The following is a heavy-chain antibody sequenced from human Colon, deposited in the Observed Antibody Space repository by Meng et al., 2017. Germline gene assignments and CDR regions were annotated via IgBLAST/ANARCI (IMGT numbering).Heavy chain of an antibody. CDR2: IIPIFGTA. J-gene: IGHJ2*01. V-gene: IGHV1-69*05. CDR1: GGTFSSYA. Sequence: SVKVSCKASGGTFSSYAISWVRQAPGQGLEWMGGIIPIFGTANYAQKFQGRVTITTDESTSTAYMELSSLRSEDTAVYYCARRVNYYGSGSYYKSWYFDLWGRGTRV. CDR3: ARRVNYYGSGSYYKSWYFDL. D-gene: IGHD3-10*01.